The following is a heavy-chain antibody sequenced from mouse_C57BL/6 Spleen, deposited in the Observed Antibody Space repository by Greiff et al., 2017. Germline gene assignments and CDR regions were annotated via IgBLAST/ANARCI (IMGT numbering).Heavy chain of an antibody. CDR3: ASRRDGNYWYFDV. V-gene: IGHV5-17*01. D-gene: IGHD2-1*01. CDR2: ISSGSSTI. Sequence: EVQLVESGGGLVKPGGSLKLSCAASGFTFSDYGMHWVRQAPEKGLEWVAYISSGSSTIYYAATVKGRFTISRDNAKNTLFLQMTRLRSVDSAMYYCASRRDGNYWYFDVWGTGTTVTLSS. CDR1: GFTFSDYG. J-gene: IGHJ1*03.